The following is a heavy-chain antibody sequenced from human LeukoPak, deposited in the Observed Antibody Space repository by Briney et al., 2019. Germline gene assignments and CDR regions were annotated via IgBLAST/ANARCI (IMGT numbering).Heavy chain of an antibody. Sequence: PGGSLGLSGAASGFTFTNYAITWVRQAPGKGLEWVSTISSSGANTYYADSVRGRFTISRDNSKNTLYLQMNSLRAEDTAVYYCAKDGHYDSSGFTLQYWGQGTLVTVSS. CDR3: AKDGHYDSSGFTLQY. D-gene: IGHD3-22*01. CDR1: GFTFTNYA. V-gene: IGHV3-23*01. CDR2: ISSSGANT. J-gene: IGHJ1*01.